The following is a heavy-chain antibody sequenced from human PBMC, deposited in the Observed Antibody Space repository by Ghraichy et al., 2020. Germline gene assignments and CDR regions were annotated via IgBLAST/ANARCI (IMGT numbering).Heavy chain of an antibody. Sequence: GGSLRRSCAASGFTFSTYSMNWVRQAPGKGLEWVSSISSSSYIYYADSVKGRFTISRDNAKNSLYLQMNSLRAEDTAVYYCARDDPPIVGATDVLDYWGQGTLVIVSS. V-gene: IGHV3-21*01. CDR3: ARDDPPIVGATDVLDY. CDR2: ISSSSYI. CDR1: GFTFSTYS. J-gene: IGHJ4*02. D-gene: IGHD1-26*01.